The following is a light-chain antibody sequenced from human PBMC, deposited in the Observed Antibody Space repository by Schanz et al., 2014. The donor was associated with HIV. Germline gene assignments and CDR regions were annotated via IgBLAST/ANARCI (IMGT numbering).Light chain of an antibody. V-gene: IGLV2-8*01. Sequence: QSALTQPPSASGSPGQSVTISCTGTSSDIGCYVSWYQHHPGKAPKLLISEMHRRPSGVPDRFSGSRSGNTASLTISGLQPEDEADYYCNSYSHSNTYVFGSGTKLTVL. J-gene: IGLJ1*01. CDR2: EMH. CDR1: SSDIGCY. CDR3: NSYSHSNTYV.